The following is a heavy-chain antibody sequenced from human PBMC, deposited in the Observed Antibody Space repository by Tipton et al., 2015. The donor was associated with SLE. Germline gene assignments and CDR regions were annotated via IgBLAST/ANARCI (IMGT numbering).Heavy chain of an antibody. CDR2: INHSGST. J-gene: IGHJ6*02. V-gene: IGHV4-34*01. CDR3: ARGLPSGSYYGRNYYYYGMDV. D-gene: IGHD1-26*01. Sequence: TLSLTCAVYGGSFSGYYWSWIRQPPGKGLEWIGEINHSGSTNYNPSLKSRVTISVDTSKNQFSLKLSSVTAADTAVYYCARGLPSGSYYGRNYYYYGMDVWGQGTTVTVSS. CDR1: GGSFSGYY.